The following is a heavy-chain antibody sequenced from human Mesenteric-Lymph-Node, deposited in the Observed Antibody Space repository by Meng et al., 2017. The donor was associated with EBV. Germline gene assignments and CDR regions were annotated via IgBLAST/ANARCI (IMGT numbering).Heavy chain of an antibody. V-gene: IGHV2-5*02. D-gene: IGHD4-17*01. J-gene: IGHJ4*02. CDR1: GFSLSTYGVN. Sequence: ITLKESGPTLVKATQTLTLTCTFSGFSLSTYGVNVGWIRQPPGQALEWLALIYWDDDDRYSPSLRSRLTITKDTSKNQVVLTMTNMDPVDTATYYGAHSDAYSDPFDYWGQGTLVTVSS. CDR3: AHSDAYSDPFDY. CDR2: IYWDDDD.